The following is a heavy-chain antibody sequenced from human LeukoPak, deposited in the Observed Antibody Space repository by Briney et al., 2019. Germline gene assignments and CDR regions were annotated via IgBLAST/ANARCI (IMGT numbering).Heavy chain of an antibody. CDR2: IYYSGST. CDR1: GGSVSSGTYY. CDR3: ARDRASAVTTFFDY. J-gene: IGHJ4*02. V-gene: IGHV4-39*02. Sequence: SETLSLTCIVSGGSVSSGTYYWGWIRQPPGKGLEWIGSIYYSGSTYYNPSLKSRVTISVDTSKNQFSLKLSSVTAADTAVYYCARDRASAVTTFFDYWGQGTLVTVSS. D-gene: IGHD4-17*01.